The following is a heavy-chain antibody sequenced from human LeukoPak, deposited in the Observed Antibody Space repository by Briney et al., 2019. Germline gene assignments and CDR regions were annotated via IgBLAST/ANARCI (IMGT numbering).Heavy chain of an antibody. D-gene: IGHD1-26*01. CDR2: IIPILGIA. CDR3: ARDKGIVGATYYYYYYMDV. V-gene: IGHV1-69*04. J-gene: IGHJ6*03. CDR1: GGTFSSYA. Sequence: ASVKVSCKASGGTFSSYAISWVRQAPGQGLEWMGRIIPILGIANYAQKFQGRVTITADKSTSTAYMELSSLRSEDTAVYYCARDKGIVGATYYYYYYMDVWGKGTTVTVSS.